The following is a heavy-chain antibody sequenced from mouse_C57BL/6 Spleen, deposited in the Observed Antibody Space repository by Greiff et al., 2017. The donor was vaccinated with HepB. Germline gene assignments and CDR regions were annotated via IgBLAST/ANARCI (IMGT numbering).Heavy chain of an antibody. CDR3: AREDGGSSRYFDV. CDR1: GFTFSDYG. J-gene: IGHJ1*03. V-gene: IGHV5-17*01. Sequence: EVQGVESGGGLVKPGGSLKLSCAASGFTFSDYGMHWVRQAPEKGLEWVAYISIGSSTIYYADTVKGRFTISRDNAKNTLFLQMTSLRSEDTAMYHCAREDGGSSRYFDVWGTGTTVTVSS. D-gene: IGHD1-1*01. CDR2: ISIGSSTI.